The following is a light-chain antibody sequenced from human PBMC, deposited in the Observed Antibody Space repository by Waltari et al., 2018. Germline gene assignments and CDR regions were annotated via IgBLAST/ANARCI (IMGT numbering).Light chain of an antibody. CDR2: DVS. CDR3: SSYTSSTTWV. CDR1: SSDIAGYNY. Sequence: QSALPQPASVSGSPGPSITISCTGSSSDIAGYNYVSWYQQHPGKAPKLMIYDVSKRPSGVSNRFSGSKSGNTASLTISGLQAEDEADYYCSSYTSSTTWVFGGGTKLTVL. J-gene: IGLJ3*02. V-gene: IGLV2-14*01.